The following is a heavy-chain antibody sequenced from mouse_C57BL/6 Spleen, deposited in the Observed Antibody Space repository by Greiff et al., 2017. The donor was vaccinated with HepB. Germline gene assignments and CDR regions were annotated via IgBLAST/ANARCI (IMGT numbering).Heavy chain of an antibody. CDR1: GYTFTDYE. CDR3: TPIYYDYPYYYAMDY. Sequence: QVQLQQSGAELVRPGASVTLSCKASGYTFTDYEMHWVKQTPVHGLEWIGAIDPETGGTAYNQKFKGKAILTADKSSSTAYMELRSLTSEDSAVYYCTPIYYDYPYYYAMDYWGQGTSVTVSS. J-gene: IGHJ4*01. D-gene: IGHD2-4*01. CDR2: IDPETGGT. V-gene: IGHV1-15*01.